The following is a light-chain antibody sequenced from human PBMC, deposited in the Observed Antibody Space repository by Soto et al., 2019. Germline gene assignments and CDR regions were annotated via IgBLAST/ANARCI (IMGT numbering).Light chain of an antibody. CDR3: CSYASRV. CDR1: SSDVGSYNL. CDR2: EVS. Sequence: QSALTQPASVSGSPGQSITISCTGTSSDVGSYNLVSWYQQHPGKAPKLMIYEVSKRPSGVSNRFSGSKSGNTASLTISGLQAEDEADYYCCSYASRVFGTGTKVTVL. J-gene: IGLJ1*01. V-gene: IGLV2-23*02.